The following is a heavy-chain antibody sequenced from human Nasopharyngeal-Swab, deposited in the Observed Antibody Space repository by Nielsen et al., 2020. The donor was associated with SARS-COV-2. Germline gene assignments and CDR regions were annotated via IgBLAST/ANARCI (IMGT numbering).Heavy chain of an antibody. V-gene: IGHV3-48*04. J-gene: IGHJ6*02. CDR2: ISSSSSTI. Sequence: GSLKISCAASGFTFSSYSMNWVRQAPGKGLEWVSYISSSSSTIYYADSVKGRFTISRDNAKNSLYLQMNSLRAEDTAVYYCARVAAGGFDWYSRYYGMDVWGQGTTVTVSS. D-gene: IGHD3-9*01. CDR3: ARVAAGGFDWYSRYYGMDV. CDR1: GFTFSSYS.